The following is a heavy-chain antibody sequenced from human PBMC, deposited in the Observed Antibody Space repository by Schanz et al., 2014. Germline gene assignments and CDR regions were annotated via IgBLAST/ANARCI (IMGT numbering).Heavy chain of an antibody. Sequence: QVQLVQSGAELKNPGASVKVSCKASGYSFSAYYIHWMRQAPGQGLEWLGRFTHISQKFQGRVTMTRDTSSTTAYMEMNSLRSDDTAVYYCVRELSGGTFDYGGQGALVTVSS. CDR1: GYSFSAYY. D-gene: IGHD1-1*01. J-gene: IGHJ4*02. CDR2: FT. V-gene: IGHV1-2*06. CDR3: VRELSGGTFDY.